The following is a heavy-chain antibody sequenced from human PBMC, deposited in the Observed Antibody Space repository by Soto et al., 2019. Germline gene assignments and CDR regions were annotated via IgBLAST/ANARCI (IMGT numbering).Heavy chain of an antibody. Sequence: ASVKGSCKSSGYTLTGYYVRWVRQAPGQGLERMGWINPNSGGTNYAQKFQGWVTMTRDTSISTAYMELSRLRSDDTAMYYCARGGPGYGFWSGYYSDAFDIWGQGTMLTVSS. D-gene: IGHD3-3*01. CDR3: ARGGPGYGFWSGYYSDAFDI. V-gene: IGHV1-2*04. CDR2: INPNSGGT. CDR1: GYTLTGYY. J-gene: IGHJ3*02.